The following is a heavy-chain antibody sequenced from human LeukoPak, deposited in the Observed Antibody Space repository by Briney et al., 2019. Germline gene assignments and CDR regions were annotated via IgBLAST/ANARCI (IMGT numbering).Heavy chain of an antibody. V-gene: IGHV4-34*01. CDR2: INHSGST. CDR3: AREFVGYYYDSSGHDAFDI. CDR1: GGSFSGYY. J-gene: IGHJ3*02. Sequence: SETLSLTCAVYGGSFSGYYWSWIRQPPGKGLEWIGEINHSGSTNYNPSLKSRVTISVDTSKNQFSLKLSSVTAADTAVYYCAREFVGYYYDSSGHDAFDIWGQGTMVTVSS. D-gene: IGHD3-22*01.